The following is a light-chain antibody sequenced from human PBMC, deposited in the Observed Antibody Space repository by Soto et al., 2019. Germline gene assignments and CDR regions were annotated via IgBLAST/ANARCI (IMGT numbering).Light chain of an antibody. V-gene: IGKV1-39*01. Sequence: DIQMTQSPSSLSASVGDRVTITCRASQTISTYLNWYQQKPGKAPKLVIYAASSLQSGVPSRFSGSGSGTAFTLTISSLQPEDFATYYCQQSYSTPLTFGGGTKVEIK. J-gene: IGKJ4*01. CDR2: AAS. CDR3: QQSYSTPLT. CDR1: QTISTY.